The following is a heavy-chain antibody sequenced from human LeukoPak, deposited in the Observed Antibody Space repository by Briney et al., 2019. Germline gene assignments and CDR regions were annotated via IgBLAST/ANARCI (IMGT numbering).Heavy chain of an antibody. CDR2: IASDGNYK. CDR3: ANLPYNWKAHVGDY. J-gene: IGHJ4*02. Sequence: PGGSLRLSCAAGGVTFSHYGMHWVRQAPGKGLEGVAYIASDGNYKDYADSVKGRFTISRDNSRNTMYLQMNSLRAEDTAVYYCANLPYNWKAHVGDYWGQGTLVSVAS. D-gene: IGHD1-1*01. CDR1: GVTFSHYG. V-gene: IGHV3-30*02.